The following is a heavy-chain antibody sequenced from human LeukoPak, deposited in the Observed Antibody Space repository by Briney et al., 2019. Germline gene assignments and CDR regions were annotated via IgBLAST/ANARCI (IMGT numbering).Heavy chain of an antibody. CDR2: INPNSGGT. Sequence: GASVKVSCKASGYTFTGYYMHWVRQAPGQGLEWMGWINPNSGGTNYAQKFQGRVTMTRDTSISTAYMELSRLRSDDTAVYYCARAKGATGSGSYLYYYCGMDVWGQGTTVTVSS. J-gene: IGHJ6*02. CDR3: ARAKGATGSGSYLYYYCGMDV. D-gene: IGHD1-26*01. CDR1: GYTFTGYY. V-gene: IGHV1-2*02.